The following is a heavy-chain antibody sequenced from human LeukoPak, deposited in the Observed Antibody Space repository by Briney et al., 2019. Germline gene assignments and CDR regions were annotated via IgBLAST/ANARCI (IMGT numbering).Heavy chain of an antibody. V-gene: IGHV3-7*01. D-gene: IGHD2-2*01. J-gene: IGHJ4*02. CDR1: GFTFC. Sequence: GGSLRLSCTASGFTFCMTWVRQAPGKGREGVANMKQDGSEKYYVDSVKGRFTISRDNAKNSLYLQMNSLRAEDTAVYYCARIYCSSTNCYRHFDYWGQGTLVTVSS. CDR3: ARIYCSSTNCYRHFDY. CDR2: MKQDGSEK.